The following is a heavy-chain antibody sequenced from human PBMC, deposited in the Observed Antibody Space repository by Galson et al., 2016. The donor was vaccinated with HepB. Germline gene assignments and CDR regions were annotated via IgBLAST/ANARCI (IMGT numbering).Heavy chain of an antibody. Sequence: SVKVSCKASGYTFTSYAMNWVRQAPGQGLEWMGWINTNTGNPTYAQGFTGRFVFSLDTSVSTAYLQISSLKAVDTAGYYCARARVVTAIPTSRYYYGMDVWGQGTTVTVSS. CDR1: GYTFTSYA. D-gene: IGHD2-21*02. CDR2: INTNTGNP. J-gene: IGHJ6*02. CDR3: ARARVVTAIPTSRYYYGMDV. V-gene: IGHV7-4-1*02.